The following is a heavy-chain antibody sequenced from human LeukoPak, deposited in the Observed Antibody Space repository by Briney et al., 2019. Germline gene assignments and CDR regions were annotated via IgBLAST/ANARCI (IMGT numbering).Heavy chain of an antibody. CDR3: ARDRYCSGGSCYPYCYYYGMDV. Sequence: GASVKVSCKASGGTFSSYAISWVRQAPGQGLEWMGRIIPILGIANYAQKFQGRVTITADKSTSTAYMELSSLRSEDTAVYYCARDRYCSGGSCYPYCYYYGMDVWGQGTTVTVYS. CDR2: IIPILGIA. V-gene: IGHV1-69*04. J-gene: IGHJ6*02. D-gene: IGHD2-15*01. CDR1: GGTFSSYA.